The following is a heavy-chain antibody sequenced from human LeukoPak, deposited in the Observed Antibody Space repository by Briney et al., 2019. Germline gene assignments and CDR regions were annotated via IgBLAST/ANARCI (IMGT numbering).Heavy chain of an antibody. CDR3: ARDASSTSWHYYMDV. D-gene: IGHD2-2*01. CDR1: GYTFTSYD. CDR2: MNPNSGNT. J-gene: IGHJ6*03. Sequence: ASVKVSCKASGYTFTSYDINWVRQATGQGLEWMGWMNPNSGNTGYAQKFQGRVTMTTDTSTSTAYMELSRLRSDDTAVYYCARDASSTSWHYYMDVWGKGTTVTVSS. V-gene: IGHV1-8*01.